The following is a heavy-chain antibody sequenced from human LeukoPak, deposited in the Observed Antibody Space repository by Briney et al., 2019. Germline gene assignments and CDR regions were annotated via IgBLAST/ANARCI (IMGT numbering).Heavy chain of an antibody. V-gene: IGHV1-2*02. J-gene: IGHJ6*03. D-gene: IGHD1-1*01. CDR2: INPNSGGT. CDR3: AGPLERYYYYYMDV. CDR1: GYTFTGYY. Sequence: ASVKVSCKASGYTFTGYYMHWVRQAPGQGLEWMGWINPNSGGTNYAQKFQGRVTMTRDTSISTAYMELSRLRSDDTAVYYCAGPLERYYYYYMDVWGKGTTVTVSS.